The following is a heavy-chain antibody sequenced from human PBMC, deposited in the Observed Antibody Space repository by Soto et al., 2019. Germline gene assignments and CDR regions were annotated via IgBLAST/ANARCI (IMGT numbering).Heavy chain of an antibody. D-gene: IGHD6-19*01. CDR3: ARHAVHSSGVTDY. J-gene: IGHJ4*02. CDR1: GGSISSSSYY. V-gene: IGHV4-39*01. CDR2: IYYSGST. Sequence: SETLSLTCTVSGGSISSSSYYWGWIRQPPGKGLEWIGSIYYSGSTYYNPSLKSRVTMSVDTSKNQFSLKLSSVTAADTAVYYGARHAVHSSGVTDYLGQGTLVTVSS.